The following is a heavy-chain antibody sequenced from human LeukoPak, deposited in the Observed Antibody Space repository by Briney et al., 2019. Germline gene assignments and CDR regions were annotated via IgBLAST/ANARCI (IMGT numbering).Heavy chain of an antibody. Sequence: ASVKVSCKVSGYTLTELSMHWVRQAPGKGLEWMGGFDPEDGETIYVQKFQGRVTMTEDTSTDTAYMELSSLRSEDTAVYYCATALSAKLVRPRGTLDYWGQGTLVTVSS. CDR2: FDPEDGET. V-gene: IGHV1-24*01. CDR1: GYTLTELS. D-gene: IGHD6-6*01. J-gene: IGHJ4*02. CDR3: ATALSAKLVRPRGTLDY.